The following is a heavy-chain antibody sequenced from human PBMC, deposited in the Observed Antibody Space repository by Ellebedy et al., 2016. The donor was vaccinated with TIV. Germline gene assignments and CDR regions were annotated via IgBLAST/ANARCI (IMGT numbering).Heavy chain of an antibody. V-gene: IGHV1-24*01. Sequence: AASVKVSCKVSAYTLTELSMHWVRQAAGKGLEWLGSFDPEDGETMDAQKFQKFQVRVTMTEDTSTDTSYMELSSLRSEETAVYYCASGWERITFHWWGQGTLVIVSS. J-gene: IGHJ4*02. CDR3: ASGWERITFHW. CDR1: AYTLTELS. CDR2: FDPEDGET. D-gene: IGHD1-26*01.